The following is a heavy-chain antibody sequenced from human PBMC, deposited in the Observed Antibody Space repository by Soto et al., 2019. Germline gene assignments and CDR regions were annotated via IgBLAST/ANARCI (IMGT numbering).Heavy chain of an antibody. CDR1: GFTFSSYW. Sequence: GGSLRLSCAASGFTFSSYWMSWVRQAPGRGLEWVANIKQDGSEKYYVDSVKGRFTISRDNAKNSLYLQMNSLRAEDTAVYYCARDRGLALSDYWGQGTLVTVSS. D-gene: IGHD3-16*01. V-gene: IGHV3-7*05. J-gene: IGHJ4*02. CDR2: IKQDGSEK. CDR3: ARDRGLALSDY.